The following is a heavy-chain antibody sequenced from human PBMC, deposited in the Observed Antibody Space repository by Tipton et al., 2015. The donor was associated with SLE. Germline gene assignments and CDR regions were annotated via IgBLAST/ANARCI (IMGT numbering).Heavy chain of an antibody. J-gene: IGHJ4*02. D-gene: IGHD4-11*01. CDR1: GGSISSGGYY. V-gene: IGHV4-31*03. CDR3: ARFDYSNWDDY. CDR2: IYYSGST. Sequence: TLSLTCTVSGGSISSGGYYWSWIRQPPGKGLEWIGYIYYSGSTYYNPSLQSRLTMSVDTSRNQFSLKLTSVTAADTAVYFCARFDYSNWDDYWGQGTLVTVSS.